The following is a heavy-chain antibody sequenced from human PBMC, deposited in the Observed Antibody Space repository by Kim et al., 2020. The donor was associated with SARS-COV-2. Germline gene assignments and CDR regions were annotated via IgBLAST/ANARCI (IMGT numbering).Heavy chain of an antibody. D-gene: IGHD3-10*01. V-gene: IGHV4-31*02. CDR2: GGT. CDR3: ARERAGWFDP. J-gene: IGHJ5*02. Sequence: GGTIYNPALKSRVTISVDTAKNQFSLKLSSVTAADTAVYYCARERAGWFDPWGQGTLVTVSS.